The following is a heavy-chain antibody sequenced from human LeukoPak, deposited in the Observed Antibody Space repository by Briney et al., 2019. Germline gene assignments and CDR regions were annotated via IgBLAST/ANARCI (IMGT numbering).Heavy chain of an antibody. Sequence: PSVTLSLTCTVSGGSISSDGYYWSCIRQHPGMGLEWIGHIYNSGSTYYNPSLKSRVTLSVDTSKNQFSLRLRSVTAADKAVYYCARGACSGGSCYGRSYFDNWGQGTLVTVSS. D-gene: IGHD2-15*01. CDR2: IYNSGST. CDR1: GGSISSDGYY. J-gene: IGHJ4*02. CDR3: ARGACSGGSCYGRSYFDN. V-gene: IGHV4-31*03.